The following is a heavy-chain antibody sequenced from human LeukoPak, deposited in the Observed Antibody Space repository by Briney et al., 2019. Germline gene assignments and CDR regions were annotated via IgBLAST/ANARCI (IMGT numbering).Heavy chain of an antibody. CDR2: IYISGST. D-gene: IGHD6-13*01. CDR1: GGSISSSNW. J-gene: IGHJ5*02. V-gene: IGHV4-4*02. CDR3: ARVVIAAAGTDDSWFDP. Sequence: SETLSLTCAVSGGSISSSNWRSWVRQPPGKGLEWIGEIYISGSTTYNPSLKSRVTISVDRSKNQFSMKMSSVTAADTAVYYCARVVIAAAGTDDSWFDPWGQGTLVTVSS.